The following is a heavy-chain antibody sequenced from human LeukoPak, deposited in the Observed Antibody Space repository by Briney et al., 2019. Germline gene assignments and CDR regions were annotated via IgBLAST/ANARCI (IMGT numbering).Heavy chain of an antibody. CDR1: GFAFNTYW. Sequence: GGSLRLSCAASGFAFNTYWMHWVRQAPGKGLVWVSRINNDGSDMSYADSVKGRFTISRDNAKNTLYLQVNGLRTEDTAVYYCAKDRLLNCRGDCYIFDYWGQGTVVTVSS. CDR2: INNDGSDM. CDR3: AKDRLLNCRGDCYIFDY. J-gene: IGHJ4*02. V-gene: IGHV3-74*01. D-gene: IGHD2-21*02.